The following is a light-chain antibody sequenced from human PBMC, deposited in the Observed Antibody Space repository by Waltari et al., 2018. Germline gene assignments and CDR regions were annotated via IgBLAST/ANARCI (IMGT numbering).Light chain of an antibody. CDR1: SSVTGSYNF. Sequence: SALTQPASVSGSPGQSISISCSGISSVTGSYNFVSWYQQHPGKAPRLLISDVINRPSGISRRFSSANYATTAYLNISGLQTEDEADYYCASDANDFSLLFGGGTKLTVL. CDR2: DVI. CDR3: ASDANDFSLL. V-gene: IGLV2-14*03. J-gene: IGLJ2*01.